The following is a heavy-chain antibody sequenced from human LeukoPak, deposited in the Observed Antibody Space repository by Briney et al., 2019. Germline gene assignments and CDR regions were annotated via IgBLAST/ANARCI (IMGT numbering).Heavy chain of an antibody. CDR2: IYYSGST. CDR1: GGSISSYY. V-gene: IGHV4-59*01. J-gene: IGHJ5*02. D-gene: IGHD3-22*01. Sequence: PSETLSLTCTVSGGSISSYYWSWIRQPPGKGLEWRGYIYYSGSTNYNPSLKSRVTISVDTSKNQFSLKLSSVTAADTAVYYCARMYYYDSSGYYWFDPWGQGTLVTVSS. CDR3: ARMYYYDSSGYYWFDP.